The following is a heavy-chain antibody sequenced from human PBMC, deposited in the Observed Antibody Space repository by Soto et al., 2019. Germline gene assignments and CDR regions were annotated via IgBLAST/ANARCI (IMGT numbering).Heavy chain of an antibody. Sequence: PSETLSLTCAVYGRSFSGYYWSWIRQPPGKGLEWIGEINHSGSTNYNPSLKSRVTISVDTSKNQFSLKLSSVTAADTAVYYCARGRRRFGVVIAPGEGYMDVWGKGTTVTVSS. CDR1: GRSFSGYY. CDR2: INHSGST. J-gene: IGHJ6*03. CDR3: ARGRRRFGVVIAPGEGYMDV. V-gene: IGHV4-34*01. D-gene: IGHD3-3*01.